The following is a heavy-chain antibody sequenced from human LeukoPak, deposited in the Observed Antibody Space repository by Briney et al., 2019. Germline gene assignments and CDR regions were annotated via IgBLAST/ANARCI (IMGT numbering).Heavy chain of an antibody. CDR1: GGSFSGYY. D-gene: IGHD3-3*01. Sequence: SETLSLTCAVYGGSFSGYYWSWIRQPPGKGLEWIGEINHSGSTNYNPSLKSRVTISVDTSKNQLSLKLSSVTAADTAVYYCARGRRFSDYWGQGTLVTVSS. CDR2: INHSGST. CDR3: ARGRRFSDY. V-gene: IGHV4-34*01. J-gene: IGHJ4*02.